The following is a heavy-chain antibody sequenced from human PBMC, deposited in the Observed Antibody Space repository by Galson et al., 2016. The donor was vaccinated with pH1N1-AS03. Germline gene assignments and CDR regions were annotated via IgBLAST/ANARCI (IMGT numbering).Heavy chain of an antibody. Sequence: SLRLSCAVGGFTFSSYAMFWLRQAPGKGLEYVSAISGNGFSTYYANSVKDRFTVSRDNSKNTLYIQMGSLRVEDRAVYYCARGPVSYANYWFPPPDYWGPGTLVTVSS. CDR3: ARGPVSYANYWFPPPDY. V-gene: IGHV3-64*01. D-gene: IGHD4/OR15-4a*01. J-gene: IGHJ4*02. CDR2: ISGNGFST. CDR1: GFTFSSYA.